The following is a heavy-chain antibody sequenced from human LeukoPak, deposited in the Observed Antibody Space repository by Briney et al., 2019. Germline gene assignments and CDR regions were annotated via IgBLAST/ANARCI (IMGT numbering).Heavy chain of an antibody. J-gene: IGHJ4*02. CDR2: ISGDGGST. CDR1: GFTFDDYA. Sequence: GGSLRLSCAASGFTFDDYAMHWVRQAPGKGLEWVSPISGDGGSTYYADSVKGRFTISRDNSKNSLYLQMNSLRTEDTALYYCAKDYRYCSGGSCYSGGQRAGFDYWGQGTLVTVSS. V-gene: IGHV3-43*02. D-gene: IGHD2-15*01. CDR3: AKDYRYCSGGSCYSGGQRAGFDY.